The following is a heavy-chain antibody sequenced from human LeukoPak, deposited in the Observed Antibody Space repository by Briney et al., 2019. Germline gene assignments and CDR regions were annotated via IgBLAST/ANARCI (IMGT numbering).Heavy chain of an antibody. CDR2: ISSSSSYI. CDR1: GFTFSSYS. V-gene: IGHV3-21*01. Sequence: PGGSLRLSCAASGFTFSSYSMNWVRQAPGKRLEWVSSISSSSSYIYYADSVKGRFTISRDNAKNSLYLQMNSLRAEDTAVYYCARVLIDYYYYMDVWGKGTTVTVSS. D-gene: IGHD2/OR15-2a*01. CDR3: ARVLIDYYYYMDV. J-gene: IGHJ6*03.